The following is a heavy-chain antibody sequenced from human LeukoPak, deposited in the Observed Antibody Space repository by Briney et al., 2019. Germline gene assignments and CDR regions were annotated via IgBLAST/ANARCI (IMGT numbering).Heavy chain of an antibody. Sequence: GAPVKVSCKASGGTFSSYAISWVRQAPGQGLEWMGGIIPIFGTANYAQKFQGRVTITADESTSTAYMELSSLRSEDTAVYYCARCLWIKCYFDYWGQGTLVTVSS. CDR1: GGTFSSYA. CDR3: ARCLWIKCYFDY. CDR2: IIPIFGTA. D-gene: IGHD5-12*01. J-gene: IGHJ4*02. V-gene: IGHV1-69*13.